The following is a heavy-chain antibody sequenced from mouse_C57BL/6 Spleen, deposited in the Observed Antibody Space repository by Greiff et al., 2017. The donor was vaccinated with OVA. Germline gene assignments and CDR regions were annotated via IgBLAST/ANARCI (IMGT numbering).Heavy chain of an antibody. V-gene: IGHV1-50*01. CDR3: ERCCSCAMDD. CDR1: GYTFTGYW. J-gene: IGHJ4*01. D-gene: IGHD6-1*01. Sequence: QVQLQQPGAELVMPGASVKLSCKASGYTFTGYWMHWVKQRPGQGLEWIGEIDPSDSYTNYNQKFKGKATLTVDTSSSTAYMQLSSLTSEDSSGYYGERCCSCAMDDWGQGTSVTVSS. CDR2: IDPSDSYT.